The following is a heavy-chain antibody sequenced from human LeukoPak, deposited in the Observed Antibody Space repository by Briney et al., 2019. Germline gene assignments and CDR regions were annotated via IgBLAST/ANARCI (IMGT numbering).Heavy chain of an antibody. Sequence: ASVKVSCKASGGTFSSYAISWVRQAPGQGLEWMGGIIPIFGTANYARKFQGRVTITTDESTSTAYMELSSLRSEDTAVYYCARGGFGELPYYFDYWGQGTLVTVSS. CDR3: ARGGFGELPYYFDY. CDR1: GGTFSSYA. D-gene: IGHD3-10*01. V-gene: IGHV1-69*05. CDR2: IIPIFGTA. J-gene: IGHJ4*02.